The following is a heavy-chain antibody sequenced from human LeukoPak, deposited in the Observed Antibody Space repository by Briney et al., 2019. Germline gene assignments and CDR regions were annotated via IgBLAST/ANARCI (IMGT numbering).Heavy chain of an antibody. CDR1: GGSISSYY. D-gene: IGHD2-15*01. Sequence: SETLSLTCAVSGGSISSYYWSWIRQPAGKGLEWIGRIYTSGSTNYNPSLKSRITMSVDTSKNQFSLKLSSVTAADTAVYYCARAYCSGGSCYSGFDYWGQGTLVTVSS. CDR3: ARAYCSGGSCYSGFDY. J-gene: IGHJ4*02. CDR2: IYTSGST. V-gene: IGHV4-4*07.